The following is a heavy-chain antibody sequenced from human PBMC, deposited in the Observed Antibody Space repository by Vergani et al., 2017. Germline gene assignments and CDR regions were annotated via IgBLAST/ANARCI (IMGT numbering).Heavy chain of an antibody. CDR1: GYTFSNYY. CDR3: ARNPYCGGDCYSDAFDI. D-gene: IGHD2-21*02. J-gene: IGHJ3*02. Sequence: QVQVVQSGAEVKKSGASVKVSCKTSGYTFSNYYMHWVRQAPGQGLEWMGIINPSGGHTNYAQKFQGRVTMTRDTSTSTVYMELSSLRSEDTAIYYCARNPYCGGDCYSDAFDIWGQGTMVTVSS. V-gene: IGHV1-46*01. CDR2: INPSGGHT.